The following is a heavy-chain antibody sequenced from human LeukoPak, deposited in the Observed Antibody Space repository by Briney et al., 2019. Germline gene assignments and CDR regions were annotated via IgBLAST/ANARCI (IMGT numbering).Heavy chain of an antibody. V-gene: IGHV4-59*01. CDR2: IYYSGHT. CDR1: GGSITSYY. J-gene: IGHJ6*02. D-gene: IGHD3-16*01. Sequence: SETLSLTCTVSGGSITSYYWSWIRQPPGKGLEWIGYIYYSGHTNYNPSLKSRVTISVDTSKNRFSLRLSSVTAADTAVYYCARDRGVFTLGASQGRDRDYHYIMDVWGQGTTVTVSS. CDR3: ARDRGVFTLGASQGRDRDYHYIMDV.